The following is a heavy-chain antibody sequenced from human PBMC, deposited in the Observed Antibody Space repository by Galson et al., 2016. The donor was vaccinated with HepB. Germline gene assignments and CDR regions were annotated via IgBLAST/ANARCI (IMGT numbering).Heavy chain of an antibody. Sequence: SLRLSCAVSGFTFSSYGMYWVRQAPGKGLEWVAGIWSDGSNKFHADSVKGRFTISRDNSKNTLWPQLNSLRAEDTALYYCAREGIFGSGWFYLDSWGQGNLVTVYS. CDR2: IWSDGSNK. V-gene: IGHV3-33*07. CDR1: GFTFSSYG. J-gene: IGHJ4*02. D-gene: IGHD6-19*01. CDR3: AREGIFGSGWFYLDS.